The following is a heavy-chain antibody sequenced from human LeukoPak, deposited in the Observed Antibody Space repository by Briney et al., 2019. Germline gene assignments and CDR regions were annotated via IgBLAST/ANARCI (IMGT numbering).Heavy chain of an antibody. CDR3: ARPGSGSYQPIDY. V-gene: IGHV4-34*01. Sequence: SSETLSLTCTVSGGSFSGYYWSWIRQPPGKGLEWIGEINHSGSTNYNPSLKSRVTISVDTSKSQFSLELSSVTAADTAVYYCARPGSGSYQPIDYWGQGTLVTVSS. J-gene: IGHJ4*02. D-gene: IGHD3-10*01. CDR1: GGSFSGYY. CDR2: INHSGST.